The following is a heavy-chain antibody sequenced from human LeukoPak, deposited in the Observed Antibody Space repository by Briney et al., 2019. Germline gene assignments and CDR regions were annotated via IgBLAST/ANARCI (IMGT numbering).Heavy chain of an antibody. CDR2: IKSKTDGGTT. J-gene: IGHJ4*02. Sequence: GGSLRLSCAASGFTFSSAWMSWVRQAPGKGLEWVGRIKSKTDGGTTDYAAPVKGRFTISRDDSKNTLYLQMNSLKTEDTAVYYCTTGIFWVTTKDKLEVYWGQGTLVTVSS. D-gene: IGHD4-17*01. V-gene: IGHV3-15*01. CDR3: TTGIFWVTTKDKLEVY. CDR1: GFTFSSAW.